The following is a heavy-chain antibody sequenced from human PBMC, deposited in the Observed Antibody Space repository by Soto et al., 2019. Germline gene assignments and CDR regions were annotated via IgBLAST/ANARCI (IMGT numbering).Heavy chain of an antibody. CDR3: VREPLGP. Sequence: QVQLVQSGAEVKKPGASVKISCKASGYTFGKYAMHWLRQAPGQRPEWMGWINTTSGNAEYSQKFKGRVTITRDTYARTAYMELGSLRSEDTGVFYCVREPLGPWGQGTLVTVSS. CDR2: INTTSGNA. CDR1: GYTFGKYA. V-gene: IGHV1-3*04. J-gene: IGHJ5*02.